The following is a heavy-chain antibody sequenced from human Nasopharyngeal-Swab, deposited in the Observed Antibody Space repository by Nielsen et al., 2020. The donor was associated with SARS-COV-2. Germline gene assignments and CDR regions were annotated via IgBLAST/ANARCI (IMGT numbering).Heavy chain of an antibody. V-gene: IGHV3-7*01. D-gene: IGHD3-22*01. CDR1: GVTFSSYW. CDR2: IKQDGSEK. Sequence: GGSLRLSCAASGVTFSSYWMSWVRKAPGKGLEWVANIKQDGSEKYYVDAVKGRFTISRDNAKNSLYLQMNSLRAEDTAVYYRARGSTMNGYYGMDVWGQGTTVTVSS. J-gene: IGHJ6*02. CDR3: ARGSTMNGYYGMDV.